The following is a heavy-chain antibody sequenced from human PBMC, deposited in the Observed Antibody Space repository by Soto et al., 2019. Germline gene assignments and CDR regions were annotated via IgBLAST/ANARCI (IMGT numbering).Heavy chain of an antibody. CDR2: ISAYNGNT. CDR1: GYTFASYA. V-gene: IGHV1-18*01. J-gene: IGHJ4*02. CDR3: ARDPPPPDY. Sequence: QVQLVQSGAEVKKPGASVKVSCKASGYTFASYAISWMRQAPGQGLEWMGWISAYNGNTNYAQKLQGRVTMTTDTSTSTDYMELRTLRSDDTAVYYCARDPPPPDYWGQGTLVTVSS.